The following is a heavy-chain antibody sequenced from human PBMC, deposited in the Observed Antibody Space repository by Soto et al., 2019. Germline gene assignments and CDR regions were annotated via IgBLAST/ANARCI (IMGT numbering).Heavy chain of an antibody. J-gene: IGHJ6*02. V-gene: IGHV3-11*06. CDR1: GFTFSDYY. CDR2: ISSSSSYT. Sequence: QVQLVESGGGLVKPGGSLRLSCAASGFTFSDYYMSWIRQAPGKGLEWVSYISSSSSYTNYADSVKGRFTISRDNAKNSLYLQMNSPRAEDTAVYYCARASGYQTSYGMDVWGQGTTVTVSS. CDR3: ARASGYQTSYGMDV. D-gene: IGHD5-18*01.